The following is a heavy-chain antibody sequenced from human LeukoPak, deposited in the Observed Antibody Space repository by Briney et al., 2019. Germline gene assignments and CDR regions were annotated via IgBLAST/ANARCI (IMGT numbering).Heavy chain of an antibody. V-gene: IGHV3-30*18. J-gene: IGHJ3*02. CDR2: ISYDGSTK. D-gene: IGHD5-18*01. CDR3: AKGLNPVIQRWPQDAFDI. Sequence: QPGMPLRLSCAVSGFTFSRYGMHGVRQAPGKALDWVAVISYDGSTKYYADSVKGRFTISRDNSKNTLYLQMNSLRSEDTAVYYCAKGLNPVIQRWPQDAFDIRGQGTMVTVSS. CDR1: GFTFSRYG.